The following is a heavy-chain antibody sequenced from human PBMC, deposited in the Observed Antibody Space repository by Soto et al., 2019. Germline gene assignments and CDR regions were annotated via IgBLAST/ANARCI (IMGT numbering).Heavy chain of an antibody. Sequence: PETLSLTCTVSGGSISSYYWSWIRQPPGKGLEGIGNIYKSGSTKYNPSRTRRATLSVDTSKNQFSLKLSSVTAADTAVYYCARVQCSGGSCYPYYYDSSGYYYHDAFDIWGQGTMVTVSS. J-gene: IGHJ3*02. V-gene: IGHV4-59*01. D-gene: IGHD3-22*01. CDR3: ARVQCSGGSCYPYYYDSSGYYYHDAFDI. CDR2: IYKSGST. CDR1: GGSISSYY.